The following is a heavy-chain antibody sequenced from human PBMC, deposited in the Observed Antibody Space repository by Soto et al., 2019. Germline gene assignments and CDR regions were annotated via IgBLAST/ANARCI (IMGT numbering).Heavy chain of an antibody. D-gene: IGHD5-12*01. Sequence: EVKLLESGGGLVQPGESLRLSCAASGFRFWTYSMSWVRQAPGKGLEWVSGSSGDGSATSYADSLKGRFTVSRDNSKDTLFLQMNKLRVEDTAVYYCAKTRLYDNNDYHRDGFDVWGPGTAVTVS. J-gene: IGHJ3*01. CDR2: SSGDGSAT. CDR1: GFRFWTYS. CDR3: AKTRLYDNNDYHRDGFDV. V-gene: IGHV3-23*01.